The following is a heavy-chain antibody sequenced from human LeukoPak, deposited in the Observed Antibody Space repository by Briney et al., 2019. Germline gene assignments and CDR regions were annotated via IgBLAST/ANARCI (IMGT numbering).Heavy chain of an antibody. D-gene: IGHD3-16*01. CDR1: GFTFDDYA. CDR2: ISWNSGSI. J-gene: IGHJ4*02. CDR3: AKSGMITFGGVNLLD. V-gene: IGHV3-9*01. Sequence: GRSLRLSCAASGFTFDDYAMHWVRQAPGKGLEWVSGISWNSGSIGYADSVKGRFTISRDNAKNSLYLQMNSLRAEDTALYYCAKSGMITFGGVNLLDWGQGTLVTVSS.